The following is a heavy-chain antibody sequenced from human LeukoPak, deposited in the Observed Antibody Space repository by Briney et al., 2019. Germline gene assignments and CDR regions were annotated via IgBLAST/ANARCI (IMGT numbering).Heavy chain of an antibody. CDR2: IIPIFGTA. CDR1: GGTFSSYA. Sequence: ASVKVSCKASGGTFSSYAISWVRQAPGQGLEWMGGIIPIFGTANYAQKFQGRVTITADESTSTAYMELSSLRSEDTAVYYCASVDTAMVTRYYYYMDVWGKGTTVTISS. J-gene: IGHJ6*03. CDR3: ASVDTAMVTRYYYYMDV. D-gene: IGHD5-18*01. V-gene: IGHV1-69*13.